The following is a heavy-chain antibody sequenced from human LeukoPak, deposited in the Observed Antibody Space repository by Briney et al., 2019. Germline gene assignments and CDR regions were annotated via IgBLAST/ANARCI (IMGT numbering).Heavy chain of an antibody. Sequence: GSLRLSCTASGFTFSSYAMYWVRQSPGKGLEWVSGIFGSGGSAHYADSVKGRFTISGDNSQNTVYLQMNSLRAEDTAVYYCGKTTTGYSSGRNPAWPIDYWGQGTLVSVSS. D-gene: IGHD2-15*01. V-gene: IGHV3-23*01. CDR1: GFTFSSYA. J-gene: IGHJ4*02. CDR2: IFGSGGSA. CDR3: GKTTTGYSSGRNPAWPIDY.